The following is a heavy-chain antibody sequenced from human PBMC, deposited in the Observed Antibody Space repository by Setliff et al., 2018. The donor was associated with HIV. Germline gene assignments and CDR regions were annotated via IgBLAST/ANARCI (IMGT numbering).Heavy chain of an antibody. CDR2: ISSSSSYI. CDR1: GGSLNSAYY. D-gene: IGHD5-12*01. V-gene: IGHV3-21*03. Sequence: ETLSLTCGVSGGSLNSAYYWGWVRQAPGKGLEWVSCISSSSSYIYYADSVKGRFTISRDNAKNTLYLQMNSLRAEDTAVYYCARDPGRGGYDLHLDYWGQGTLVTVSS. CDR3: ARDPGRGGYDLHLDY. J-gene: IGHJ4*02.